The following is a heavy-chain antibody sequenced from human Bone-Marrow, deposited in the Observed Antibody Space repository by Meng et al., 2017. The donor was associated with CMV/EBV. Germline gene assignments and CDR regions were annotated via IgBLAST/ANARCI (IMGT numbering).Heavy chain of an antibody. V-gene: IGHV3-73*01. J-gene: IGHJ6*02. CDR2: IRSKANSYAT. D-gene: IGHD4-11*01. Sequence: GETLKISCAASGFTFSGSAMHWVRQASGKGLEWVGRIRSKANSYATAYAASVKGRFTISRDGSKNTAYLQMNSLKTEDTAVYYCTRHSPTTSEDGMDVWGQGTTVTVSS. CDR1: GFTFSGSA. CDR3: TRHSPTTSEDGMDV.